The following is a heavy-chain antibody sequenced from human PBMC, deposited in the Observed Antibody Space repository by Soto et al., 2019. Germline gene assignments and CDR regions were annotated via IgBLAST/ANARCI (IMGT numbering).Heavy chain of an antibody. D-gene: IGHD3-3*01. J-gene: IGHJ6*03. CDR1: GFTFSSYS. CDR3: ARDTYYDFWGGQHGPYYYMDV. V-gene: IGHV3-48*01. Sequence: GGSLRLSCAASGFTFSSYSMNWVRQAPGKGLEWVSYISSSSSTIYYADSVKGRFTISRDNAKNSLYLQMNSLRAEDTAVYYCARDTYYDFWGGQHGPYYYMDVWGKGTTVTVSS. CDR2: ISSSSSTI.